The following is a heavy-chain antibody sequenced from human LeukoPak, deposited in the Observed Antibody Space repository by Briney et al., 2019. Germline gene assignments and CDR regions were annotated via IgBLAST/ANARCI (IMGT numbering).Heavy chain of an antibody. CDR2: IRYTGGRT. CDR1: GFTLSDYW. V-gene: IGHV3-23*01. Sequence: GGSLRLSCAASGFTLSDYWMSWVRQAPGKGLEWVAGIRYTGGRTYYADSVKGRFTISRDNSKNTLYLQMNSLRAEDTAVYFCAKDRISDGAWSFDYWGQGTLVTVSS. CDR3: AKDRISDGAWSFDY. D-gene: IGHD4/OR15-4a*01. J-gene: IGHJ4*02.